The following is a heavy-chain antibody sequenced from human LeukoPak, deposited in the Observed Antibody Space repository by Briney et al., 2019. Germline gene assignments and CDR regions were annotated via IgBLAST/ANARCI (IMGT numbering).Heavy chain of an antibody. CDR1: GFTFSGYS. CDR2: ITSSGSNI. V-gene: IGHV3-21*01. CDR3: ARSRGYKDALDI. Sequence: GGSLRLSCAASGFTFSGYSMNWVRQAPGKGLEWVSSITSSGSNIYYADPVKGRFTMSRDNAKNSLYLQMNSLRAEDTGVYYCARSRGYKDALDIWGQGTMVTVSS. J-gene: IGHJ3*02. D-gene: IGHD5-18*01.